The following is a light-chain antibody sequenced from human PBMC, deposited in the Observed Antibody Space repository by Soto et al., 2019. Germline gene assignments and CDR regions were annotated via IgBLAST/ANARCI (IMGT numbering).Light chain of an antibody. CDR2: EGS. V-gene: IGLV2-23*01. Sequence: QSALTQPASVSGSPGQSITISCTGTSSDVGSYNLVSWCQQHPGKAPKLMIYEGSKRPSGVSNRFSGSKSGNTASLTISGLQAEDEADYYCGTWDSSLSVVVFGGGTQLTVL. J-gene: IGLJ2*01. CDR3: GTWDSSLSVVV. CDR1: SSDVGSYNL.